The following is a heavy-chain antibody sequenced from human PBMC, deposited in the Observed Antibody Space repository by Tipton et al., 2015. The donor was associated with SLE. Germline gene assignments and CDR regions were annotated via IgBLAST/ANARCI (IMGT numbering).Heavy chain of an antibody. Sequence: SCAASGYTFTGYYMHWVRQAPGQGLEWMGWINPNSGGTNYAQKFQGRVTMTRDTSISTAYMELSRLRSDDTAVYYCARGFLKPYYFDYWGQGTLVTVSS. D-gene: IGHD3-3*01. CDR3: ARGFLKPYYFDY. J-gene: IGHJ4*02. V-gene: IGHV1-2*02. CDR2: INPNSGGT. CDR1: GYTFTGYY.